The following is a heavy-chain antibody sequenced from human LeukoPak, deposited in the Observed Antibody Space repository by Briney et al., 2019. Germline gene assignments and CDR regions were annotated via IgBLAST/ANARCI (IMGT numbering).Heavy chain of an antibody. Sequence: GGSLRLSCAASGXTFSSYAMSWVRQAPGKGLEWVSAISGRGDRTYYADSVKGRFTTSRDNSKNTLYLQMNSLRAEDTAVYYCAKEQSSSGFFDYWGQGTLVTVSS. V-gene: IGHV3-23*01. D-gene: IGHD6-6*01. J-gene: IGHJ4*02. CDR1: GXTFSSYA. CDR3: AKEQSSSGFFDY. CDR2: ISGRGDRT.